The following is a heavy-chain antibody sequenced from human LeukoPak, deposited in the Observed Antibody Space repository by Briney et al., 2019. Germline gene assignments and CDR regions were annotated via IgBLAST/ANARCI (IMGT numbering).Heavy chain of an antibody. CDR1: GGSTSSGGYY. V-gene: IGHV4-31*03. CDR2: IYYSGST. CDR3: AKLEGWNYDYYGMDV. J-gene: IGHJ6*02. Sequence: SETLSLTCTVSGGSTSSGGYYWSWIRQHPGKGLEWIGYIYYSGSTYYNPSLKSRLTISGDTSKNQFSLKLSSVTAADTAVYYCAKLEGWNYDYYGMDVWGQGTTVTVSS. D-gene: IGHD6-19*01.